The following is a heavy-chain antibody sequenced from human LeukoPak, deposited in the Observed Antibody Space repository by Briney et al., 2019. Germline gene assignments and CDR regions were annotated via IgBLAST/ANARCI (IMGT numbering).Heavy chain of an antibody. J-gene: IGHJ6*03. CDR3: ARRAQQPPYYYMDV. D-gene: IGHD5-18*01. V-gene: IGHV4-39*07. CDR1: GGSISSSSYY. CDR2: INHSGST. Sequence: PSETLSLTCTVSGGSISSSSYYWSWIRQPPGKGLEWIGEINHSGSTNYNPSLKSRVTISVDTSKNQFSLKLSSVTAADTAVYYCARRAQQPPYYYMDVWGKGTTVTISS.